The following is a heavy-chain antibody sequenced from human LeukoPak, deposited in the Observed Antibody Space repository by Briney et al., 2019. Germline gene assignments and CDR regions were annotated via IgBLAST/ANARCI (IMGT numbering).Heavy chain of an antibody. CDR3: ARIAQYSSSWSHPAPNFDY. V-gene: IGHV1-3*01. Sequence: ASVKVSCKASGYTFTSYAMHWVRQAPGQRLEWMGWINAGNGNTKYSQKFQGRVTMTRDTSISTAYMELSRLRSDDTAVYYCARIAQYSSSWSHPAPNFDYWGQGALVTVSS. CDR1: GYTFTSYA. CDR2: INAGNGNT. J-gene: IGHJ4*02. D-gene: IGHD6-13*01.